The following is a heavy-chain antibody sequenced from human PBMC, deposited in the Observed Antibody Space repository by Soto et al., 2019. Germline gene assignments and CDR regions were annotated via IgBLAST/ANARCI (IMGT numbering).Heavy chain of an antibody. CDR2: IYRGGST. CDR3: ARDGGLAEDGMDV. Sequence: GGSLRLSCAASGFIVSGNYMSWVRQAPGKGLEWVSVIYRGGSTYYADSVEGRFTISRDNSKNTLYLQMNSLRADDTGVYYCARDGGLAEDGMDVWGQGTTVTVSS. J-gene: IGHJ6*02. CDR1: GFIVSGNY. V-gene: IGHV3-53*01. D-gene: IGHD3-10*01.